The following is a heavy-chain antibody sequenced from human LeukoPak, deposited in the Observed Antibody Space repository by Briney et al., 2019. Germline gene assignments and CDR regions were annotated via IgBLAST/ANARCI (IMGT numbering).Heavy chain of an antibody. J-gene: IGHJ3*02. V-gene: IGHV3-48*03. CDR3: AKIKGIAHAFDI. Sequence: GGSLRLSCAASGFTFSSYEMNWVRQAPGKGLEWVSYISSSGSTIYYADSVKGRFTISRDNSKNTLYLQMNSLRAEDTAVYYCAKIKGIAHAFDIWGQGTMVTVSS. CDR1: GFTFSSYE. CDR2: ISSSGSTI. D-gene: IGHD6-13*01.